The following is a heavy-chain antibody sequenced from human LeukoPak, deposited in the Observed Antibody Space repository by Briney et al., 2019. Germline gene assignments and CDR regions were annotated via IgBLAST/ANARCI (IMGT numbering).Heavy chain of an antibody. CDR3: ARESIAGAGAPFDY. V-gene: IGHV3-48*03. J-gene: IGHJ4*02. CDR2: ISSGGTI. D-gene: IGHD6-19*01. Sequence: GGSLRLSCAASGFTFSSYDMNWVRQAPGKGLEWVSYISSGGTIYDADSVKGRFTISRDNAKNSLYLQMNSLRAEDTAVYYCARESIAGAGAPFDYWGQGTLVTVSS. CDR1: GFTFSSYD.